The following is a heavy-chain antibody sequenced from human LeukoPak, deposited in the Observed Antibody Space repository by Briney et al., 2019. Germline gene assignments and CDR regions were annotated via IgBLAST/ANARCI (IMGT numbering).Heavy chain of an antibody. CDR1: GFTFSSYS. CDR2: ISSSSSYI. D-gene: IGHD6-13*01. J-gene: IGHJ6*02. V-gene: IGHV3-21*01. CDR3: ARELSSSWGYYYGMDV. Sequence: GGSLRLSCAASGFTFSSYSMNWVRQAPGKGLEWVSSISSSSSYIYYADSVKGRFTISRDNAKNSLYLQMNSLRAEDTAVYYCARELSSSWGYYYGMDVWGQGTTVTVSS.